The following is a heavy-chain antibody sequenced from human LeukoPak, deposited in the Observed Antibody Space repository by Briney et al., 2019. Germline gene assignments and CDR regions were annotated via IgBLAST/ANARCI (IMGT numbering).Heavy chain of an antibody. Sequence: GGSLRLSCVASGFTFSKYGMHWVRQAPGKGLQWLAIIWYDGHNNYYADSVKGRFTISRDNSKNTLFLEMNDLKAEDTAVYYCAREWGLIAVAGGPGYWGQGILVTVSS. V-gene: IGHV3-33*01. CDR2: IWYDGHNN. CDR3: AREWGLIAVAGGPGY. CDR1: GFTFSKYG. J-gene: IGHJ4*02. D-gene: IGHD2-21*01.